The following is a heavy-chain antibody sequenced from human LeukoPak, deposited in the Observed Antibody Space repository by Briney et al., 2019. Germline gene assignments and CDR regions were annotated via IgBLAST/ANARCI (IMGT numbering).Heavy chain of an antibody. J-gene: IGHJ4*02. CDR1: GFTFSSYA. Sequence: GGSLRLSCAASGFTFSSYAMYWVRQAPGKGLEWVSGIRDSGDSTYYADSVKGRFTVSRDNSKNTLYLQMNSLRAEDTAVYYCAKDRIGMEWFHDYWGQGTLVTVSS. CDR3: AKDRIGMEWFHDY. D-gene: IGHD3-3*01. CDR2: IRDSGDST. V-gene: IGHV3-23*01.